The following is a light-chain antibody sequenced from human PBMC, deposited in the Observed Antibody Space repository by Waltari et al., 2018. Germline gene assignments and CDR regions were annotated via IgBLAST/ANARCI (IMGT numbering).Light chain of an antibody. CDR3: QQYYSSPRT. V-gene: IGKV4-1*01. J-gene: IGKJ1*01. Sequence: DIVMTQSPDSLALSLGERAPIHCKPRQSVLHSSNNKNYLAWFQQKPGQPPKLLIYWASTRESGIPDRFSGSGSGTDFTLTISSLQAEDVAVYYCQQYYSSPRTFGQGTKVEIK. CDR1: QSVLHSSNNKNY. CDR2: WAS.